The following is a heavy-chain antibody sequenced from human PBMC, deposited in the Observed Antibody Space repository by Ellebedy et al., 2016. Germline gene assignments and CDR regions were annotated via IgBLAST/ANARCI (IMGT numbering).Heavy chain of an antibody. CDR2: ISYDGSNK. V-gene: IGHV3-30*18. CDR3: AKGYYYMDV. J-gene: IGHJ6*03. Sequence: GGSLRLSXAASGFTFSSYGMHWVRQAPGKGLEWVAVISYDGSNKYYSDSVKGRFTISRDNSKNTLYLQMNSLRAEDTAVYYCAKGYYYMDVWGKGTTVTVSS. CDR1: GFTFSSYG.